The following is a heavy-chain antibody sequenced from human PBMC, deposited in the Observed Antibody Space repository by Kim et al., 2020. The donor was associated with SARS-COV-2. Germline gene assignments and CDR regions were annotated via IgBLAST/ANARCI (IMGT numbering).Heavy chain of an antibody. CDR1: GYSFTSYW. Sequence: GESLKISCKGSGYSFTSYWISWVRQMPGKGLEWMGRIDPSDSYTNYSPSFQGHVTISADKSISTAYLQWSSLKASDTAMYYCARHSKRYSSGWYLFVDYWGQGTLVTVSS. J-gene: IGHJ4*02. V-gene: IGHV5-10-1*01. D-gene: IGHD6-19*01. CDR2: IDPSDSYT. CDR3: ARHSKRYSSGWYLFVDY.